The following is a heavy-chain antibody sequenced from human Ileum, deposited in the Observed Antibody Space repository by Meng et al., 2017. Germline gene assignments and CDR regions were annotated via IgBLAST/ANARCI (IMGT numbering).Heavy chain of an antibody. V-gene: IGHV4-4*02. Sequence: QVQLRGSCPRLVMPSGPLPLTCAVAGTWWSWVRQPPGKGLEWIGEIFQSGRTNYNPSLKSRVTISIDKSKSQISLQLSAVTAADTAVYSCATSNDRDVYYLGYWGQGTLVTVSS. D-gene: IGHD3-22*01. J-gene: IGHJ4*02. CDR1: GTW. CDR3: ATSNDRDVYYLGY. CDR2: IFQSGRT.